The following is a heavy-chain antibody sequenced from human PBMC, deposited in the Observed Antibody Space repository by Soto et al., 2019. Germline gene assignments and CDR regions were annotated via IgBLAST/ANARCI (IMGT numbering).Heavy chain of an antibody. Sequence: QVQLVESGGGVVQPGRSLRLSCAASGFTFSSHGMHWVRQAPGKVLEWVAVIWHDGSKEYYADSVRGRFTISRDNSKKMVYLQMNSLGDEETAVYKFTGVGAITTNYGMAVWGRGTTVTVS. CDR3: TGVGAITTNYGMAV. V-gene: IGHV3-33*01. J-gene: IGHJ6*02. D-gene: IGHD4-17*01. CDR2: IWHDGSKE. CDR1: GFTFSSHG.